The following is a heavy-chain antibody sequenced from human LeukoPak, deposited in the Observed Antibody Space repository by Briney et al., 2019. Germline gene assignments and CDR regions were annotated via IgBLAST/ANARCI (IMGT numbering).Heavy chain of an antibody. CDR3: PRARLDSSSSEYYYYMDV. D-gene: IGHD6-6*01. Sequence: GGSLRLSCAASGFTFSSYEMNWVRQAPGKVLEWVSYISSSGSTIYYADSVKGRFTISRDNAKNSLYLQMNSLRAEDTAVYYCPRARLDSSSSEYYYYMDVWGKGTTVTVTS. J-gene: IGHJ6*03. V-gene: IGHV3-48*03. CDR1: GFTFSSYE. CDR2: ISSSGSTI.